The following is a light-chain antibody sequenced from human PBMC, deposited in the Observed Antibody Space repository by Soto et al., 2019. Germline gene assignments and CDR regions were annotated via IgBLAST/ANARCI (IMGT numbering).Light chain of an antibody. V-gene: IGKV1-33*01. Sequence: DIRMTQSPSSLSASVGDRVTITCQASQDINNYLNWYQQKPGNAPKLLIYDASTLETGVPSRFSGSGHETDFTLTISSLQPEDTETYYCQQFDDFPLTFGGGTKVDIK. J-gene: IGKJ4*01. CDR1: QDINNY. CDR3: QQFDDFPLT. CDR2: DAS.